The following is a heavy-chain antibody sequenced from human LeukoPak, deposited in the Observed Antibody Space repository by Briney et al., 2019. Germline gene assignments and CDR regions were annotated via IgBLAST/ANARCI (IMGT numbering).Heavy chain of an antibody. D-gene: IGHD3-10*01. Sequence: GSLRLSCAASGFTFSSYGMHWVRQAPGKGLEWVAVISYDGSNKYYADSVKGRFTISRDNAKNSLSLQMNNLRVEDTAVYYCARAGSHWHYVYWGQGTVVTVSS. CDR3: ARAGSHWHYVY. V-gene: IGHV3-30*03. CDR1: GFTFSSYG. CDR2: ISYDGSNK. J-gene: IGHJ4*02.